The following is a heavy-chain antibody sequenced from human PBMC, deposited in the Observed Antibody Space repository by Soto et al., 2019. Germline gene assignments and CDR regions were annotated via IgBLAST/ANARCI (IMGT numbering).Heavy chain of an antibody. V-gene: IGHV1-69*13. CDR2: IIPIFGTA. CDR3: ASSSSSLYPYYGMDV. J-gene: IGHJ6*02. CDR1: GGTFSSYA. Sequence: PSVKVSCKASGGTFSSYAISWVRQAPGQGLEWMGGIIPIFGTANYAQKFQGRVTITADESTSTAYMELSSLRSEDTAVYYCASSSSSLYPYYGMDVWGHGTKVTVS. D-gene: IGHD6-6*01.